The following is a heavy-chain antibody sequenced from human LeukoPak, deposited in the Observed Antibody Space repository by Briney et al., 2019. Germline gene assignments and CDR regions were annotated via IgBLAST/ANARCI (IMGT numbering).Heavy chain of an antibody. Sequence: GGSLRLSCAASGFTFSDCYMSWIRQAPGKGLEWVSYISSSGSTIYYADSVKGRFTISRDNAKNSLYLQMNSLRAEDTAVYYCARATANGVCPDYWGQGTLVTVSS. D-gene: IGHD2-8*01. J-gene: IGHJ4*02. CDR2: ISSSGSTI. CDR3: ARATANGVCPDY. CDR1: GFTFSDCY. V-gene: IGHV3-11*04.